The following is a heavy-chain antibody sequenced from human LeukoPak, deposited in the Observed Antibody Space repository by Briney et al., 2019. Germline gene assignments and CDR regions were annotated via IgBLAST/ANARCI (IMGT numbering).Heavy chain of an antibody. Sequence: PGGSLRLSCAASGVPFNTYTMDRVRQAPGKGLEWVSSICAGSIYIYYRDSVKGGFTISRDNAKNTLYMQMNIQRAGDTAVYYCARLRARPYTRDYWYGLDVWGQGTTVTVSS. V-gene: IGHV3-21*06. CDR3: ARLRARPYTRDYWYGLDV. CDR1: GVPFNTYT. D-gene: IGHD6-6*01. J-gene: IGHJ6*02. CDR2: ICAGSIYI.